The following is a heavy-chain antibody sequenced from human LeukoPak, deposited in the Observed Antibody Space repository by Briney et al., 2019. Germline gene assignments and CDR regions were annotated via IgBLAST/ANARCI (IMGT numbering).Heavy chain of an antibody. CDR1: GDRISSNSVA. J-gene: IGHJ6*03. V-gene: IGHV6-1*01. CDR2: TYYRSKWYN. Sequence: SQTLSLTCAISGDRISSNSVAWNWIRQSPSRGLEWLGRTYYRSKWYNDYAPSVKRQITINPDTYKNQFTWQLSSVTPKGTAVYFCAGGYRIAVAGSGRLPLKEEYYYYYYYMDVWGKGTTVTISS. D-gene: IGHD6-19*01. CDR3: AGGYRIAVAGSGRLPLKEEYYYYYYYMDV.